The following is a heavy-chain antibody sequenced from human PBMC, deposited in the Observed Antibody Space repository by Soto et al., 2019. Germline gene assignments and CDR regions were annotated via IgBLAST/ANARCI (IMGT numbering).Heavy chain of an antibody. J-gene: IGHJ4*02. CDR1: GFTFTKAW. CDR2: IKSKTDGGTT. D-gene: IGHD2-15*01. CDR3: TTEGPGYSSGGSCYAIDY. V-gene: IGHV3-15*01. Sequence: PGGSLRLSCAASGFTFTKAWMSWVRQAPGKGLEWVGRIKSKTDGGTTDYAAPVKGRFTISRDDSKNTLYLQMNSLKTEDTAVYYCTTEGPGYSSGGSCYAIDYWGQGTLVTVSS.